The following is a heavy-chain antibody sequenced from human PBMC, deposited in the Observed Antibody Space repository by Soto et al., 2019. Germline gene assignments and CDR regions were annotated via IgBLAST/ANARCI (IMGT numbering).Heavy chain of an antibody. Sequence: ASVKVSCKASGYTFTSYDIYWVRQATGQGLEWMGWMNPNTGNSGYAQKFQCRVTMTSDTSISPAHMELSSLRSEDTAVYYCARRAETNGWNGFGADKYYFDFWGQGTLVTVS. D-gene: IGHD1-1*01. V-gene: IGHV1-8*01. CDR3: ARRAETNGWNGFGADKYYFDF. CDR1: GYTFTSYD. J-gene: IGHJ4*02. CDR2: MNPNTGNS.